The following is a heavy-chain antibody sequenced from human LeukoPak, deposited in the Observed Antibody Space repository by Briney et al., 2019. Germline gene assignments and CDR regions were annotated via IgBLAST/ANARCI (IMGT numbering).Heavy chain of an antibody. CDR3: ARNGLPYCSGGSCYLYYYGMDV. D-gene: IGHD2-15*01. J-gene: IGHJ6*02. V-gene: IGHV1-69*13. Sequence: ASMKVSCKASGGTFSSYAISWVRQAPGQGLEWIGGIIPIFGTANYAQKFQGRVTITADESTSTAYMELSSLRSEDTAVYYCARNGLPYCSGGSCYLYYYGMDVWGQGTTVTVSS. CDR1: GGTFSSYA. CDR2: IIPIFGTA.